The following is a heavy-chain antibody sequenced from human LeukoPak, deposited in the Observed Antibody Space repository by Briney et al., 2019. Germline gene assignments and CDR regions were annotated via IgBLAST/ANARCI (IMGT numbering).Heavy chain of an antibody. J-gene: IGHJ4*02. CDR1: GGSISSSGYY. V-gene: IGHV4-39*07. Sequence: PSETLSLTCTVSGGSISSSGYYWGWIRQPPGKGLEWIGSIYYSGSTYYNPSLKSRVTISVDTSKNQFSLKLSSVTAADTAVYYCARAPPSSPDSDYWGQGTLVTVSS. D-gene: IGHD1-14*01. CDR2: IYYSGST. CDR3: ARAPPSSPDSDY.